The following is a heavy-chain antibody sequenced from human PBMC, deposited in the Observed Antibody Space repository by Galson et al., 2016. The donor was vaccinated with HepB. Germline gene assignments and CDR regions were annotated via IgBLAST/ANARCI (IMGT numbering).Heavy chain of an antibody. J-gene: IGHJ4*02. CDR3: ASGSMIVVVNY. CDR1: GGSVSSSSYF. Sequence: ETLSLTCTVSGGSVSSSSYFWGWIRQPPGKGLEWIGSVYYSGTTYYNPSLTSRVTISVDTSKNQFSLKLSSVTDADTAVYYCASGSMIVVVNYWGQGTLVTVSS. V-gene: IGHV4-39*01. CDR2: VYYSGTT. D-gene: IGHD3-22*01.